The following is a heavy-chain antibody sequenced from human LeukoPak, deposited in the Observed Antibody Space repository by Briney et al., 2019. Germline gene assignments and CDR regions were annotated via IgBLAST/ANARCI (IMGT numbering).Heavy chain of an antibody. CDR3: VSRYGGYVGDRWVYYFDY. V-gene: IGHV3-30*04. CDR2: ISDDGSNK. J-gene: IGHJ4*02. D-gene: IGHD5-12*01. Sequence: GRSLRLSCAASGFTFSSYAMHWVRQAPGKGLEWVAVISDDGSNKYYVDSVKGRFTFSRDNSKNTLYLQMNSLRAEDTAVYYCVSRYGGYVGDRWVYYFDYWGQGTLVTVSS. CDR1: GFTFSSYA.